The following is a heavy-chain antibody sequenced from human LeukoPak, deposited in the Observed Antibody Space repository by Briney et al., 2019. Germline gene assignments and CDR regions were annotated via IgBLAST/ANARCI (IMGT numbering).Heavy chain of an antibody. V-gene: IGHV3-30*19. J-gene: IGHJ4*02. Sequence: PGGSLRLSCAASGFTFTTYGMHWVRQAPGKGLEWVAVISYDGSNKYYADSVKGRFTISRDNSKNTLYLQMNSLRAEDTAVYYCAKDFATSGSYQPDYWGQGTLVTVSS. CDR1: GFTFTTYG. CDR2: ISYDGSNK. CDR3: AKDFATSGSYQPDY. D-gene: IGHD1-26*01.